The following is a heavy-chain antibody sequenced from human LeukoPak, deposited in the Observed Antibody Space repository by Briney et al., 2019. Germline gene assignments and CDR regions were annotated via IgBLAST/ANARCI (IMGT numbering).Heavy chain of an antibody. CDR3: ASSLLWFGELSLFYY. CDR2: ISSSSSTI. V-gene: IGHV3-48*04. J-gene: IGHJ4*02. D-gene: IGHD3-10*01. CDR1: GFPFSSYN. Sequence: GGSLRLSCAASGFPFSSYNMNWVRQAPGKGLEWVSYISSSSSTIYYADSVRGRFTIYRDNPKNSLYLQMNLLSAEAGAVYYCASSLLWFGELSLFYYWGQGTLVTVSS.